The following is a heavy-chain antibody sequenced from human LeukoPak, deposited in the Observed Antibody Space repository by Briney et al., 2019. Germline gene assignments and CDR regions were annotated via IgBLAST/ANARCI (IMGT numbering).Heavy chain of an antibody. D-gene: IGHD3-3*01. J-gene: IGHJ1*01. CDR3: ARAAYDFWSGEQYFQH. V-gene: IGHV1-2*02. CDR1: GYTFTGYY. Sequence: GASVKVSCKASGYTFTGYYMHWVRQAPGQGLEWMGWINPNSGGTNYAQKFQGRVTMTRDTSISTAYMELSRLRSDDTAVYYCARAAYDFWSGEQYFQHWGQGTLVTVSS. CDR2: INPNSGGT.